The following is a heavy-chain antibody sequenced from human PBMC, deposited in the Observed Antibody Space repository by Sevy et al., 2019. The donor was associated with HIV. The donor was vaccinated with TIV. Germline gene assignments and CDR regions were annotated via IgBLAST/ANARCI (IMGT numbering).Heavy chain of an antibody. CDR2: IIPIFGTA. Sequence: ASVKVSCKASGGTFSSYAISWVRQAPGQGLEWMGGIIPIFGTANYAQMFQGRVTITADKSTSTAYMELSSLRSEDTAVYYCARGGDYYDSSGYPNRGAFDIWGQGTMVTVSS. CDR3: ARGGDYYDSSGYPNRGAFDI. D-gene: IGHD3-22*01. V-gene: IGHV1-69*06. J-gene: IGHJ3*02. CDR1: GGTFSSYA.